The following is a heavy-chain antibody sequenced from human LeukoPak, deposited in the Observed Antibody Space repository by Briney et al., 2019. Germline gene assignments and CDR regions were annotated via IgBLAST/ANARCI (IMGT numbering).Heavy chain of an antibody. CDR1: GGSFSGYY. CDR3: AYSSGYQQH. V-gene: IGHV4-34*01. J-gene: IGHJ1*01. D-gene: IGHD3-22*01. CDR2: INHSGST. Sequence: PSETLSLTCVVYGGSFSGYYWSWIRQPPGKGLEWIGEINHSGSTNYNPSLKSRVTISVDTSKNQFSLRLNSVTAADTAVYYCAYSSGYQQHSCQGTLVTVSS.